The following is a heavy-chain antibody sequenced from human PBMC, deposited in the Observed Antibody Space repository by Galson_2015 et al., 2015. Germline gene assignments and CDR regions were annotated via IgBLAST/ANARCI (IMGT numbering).Heavy chain of an antibody. CDR1: GGSISSSSYY. CDR3: ARGYDSSGWVFDDAFDI. Sequence: LSLTCTVSGGSISSSSYYWGWIRQPPGKGLEWIGSIYYSGSTYYNPSLKSRATISVDTSKNQFSLKLSSVTAADTAVYYCARGYDSSGWVFDDAFDIWGQGTMVTVSS. D-gene: IGHD3-22*01. V-gene: IGHV4-39*01. J-gene: IGHJ3*02. CDR2: IYYSGST.